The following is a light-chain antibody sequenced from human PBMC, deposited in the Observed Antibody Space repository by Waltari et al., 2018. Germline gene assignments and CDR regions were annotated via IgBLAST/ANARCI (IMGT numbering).Light chain of an antibody. CDR2: DAS. J-gene: IGKJ5*01. CDR3: QQRSDWPIT. CDR1: QSVTHH. Sequence: EIVLTHSPATLSWSPGERATLSCRASQSVTHHLSWYQQKPGQAPRLLIYDASTRATGIPAKFSGSGSATDFTLTISSLEPEDFAVYYCQQRSDWPITFGPGTRLDIK. V-gene: IGKV3-11*01.